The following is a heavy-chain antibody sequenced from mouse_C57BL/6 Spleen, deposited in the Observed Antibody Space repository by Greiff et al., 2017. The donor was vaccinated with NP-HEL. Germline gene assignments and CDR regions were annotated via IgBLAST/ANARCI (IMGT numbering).Heavy chain of an antibody. CDR1: GYTFTDYY. CDR2: INPYNGGT. V-gene: IGHV1-19*01. Sequence: EVQLQQSGPVLVKPGASVKMSCKASGYTFTDYYMNWVKQSHGKSLEWIGVINPYNGGTSYNQKFKGKATLTVDKSSSTAYMELNSLTSEDSAVYYCARSNYWYFDVWGTGTTVTVSS. CDR3: ARSNYWYFDV. J-gene: IGHJ1*03. D-gene: IGHD2-5*01.